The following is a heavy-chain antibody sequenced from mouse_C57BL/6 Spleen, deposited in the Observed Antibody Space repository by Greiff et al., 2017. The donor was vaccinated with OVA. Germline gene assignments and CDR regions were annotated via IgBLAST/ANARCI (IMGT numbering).Heavy chain of an antibody. CDR2: IRLKSDNYAT. CDR1: GFTFSNYW. CDR3: TGPDRDY. J-gene: IGHJ4*01. Sequence: EVKVEESGGGLVQPGGSMKLSCVASGFTFSNYWMNWVRQSPEKGLEWVAQIRLKSDNYATHYAESVKGRFTISRDDSKSSVYLQMNNLRAEDTGIYYCTGPDRDYWGQGTSVTVSS. V-gene: IGHV6-3*01.